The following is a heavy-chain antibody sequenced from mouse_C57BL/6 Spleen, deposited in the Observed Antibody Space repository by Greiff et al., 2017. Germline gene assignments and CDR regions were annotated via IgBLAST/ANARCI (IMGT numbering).Heavy chain of an antibody. V-gene: IGHV1-59*01. CDR1: GYTFTSYW. CDR2: IDPSDSYT. Sequence: QVQLQQSGAELVRPGTSVKLSCKASGYTFTSYWMHWVKQRPGQGLEWIGVIDPSDSYTNYNQKFKGKATLTVDTSSSTAYMQLSSLTSEDSAVYYCAREGTGDYYAMDYWGQGTSVAVSS. D-gene: IGHD4-1*01. J-gene: IGHJ4*01. CDR3: AREGTGDYYAMDY.